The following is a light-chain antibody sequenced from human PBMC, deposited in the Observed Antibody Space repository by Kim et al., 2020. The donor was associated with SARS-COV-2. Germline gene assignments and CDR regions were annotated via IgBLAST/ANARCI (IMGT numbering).Light chain of an antibody. Sequence: GNTVTIACTRSSGSIATNYGQWYQQRPGSAPTILIYDDDQRSSGVPDRVSGSIDRSSNSASLTISGLKTEDEADYYCQSYDDNIQVFGGGTQLTVL. J-gene: IGLJ3*02. CDR3: QSYDDNIQV. CDR1: SGSIATNY. V-gene: IGLV6-57*03. CDR2: DDD.